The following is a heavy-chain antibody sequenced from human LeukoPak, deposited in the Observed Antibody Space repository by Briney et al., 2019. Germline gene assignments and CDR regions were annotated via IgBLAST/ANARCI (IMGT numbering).Heavy chain of an antibody. CDR2: ISPSGGST. CDR3: ARERGSYDMYY. D-gene: IGHD3-9*01. V-gene: IGHV1-46*01. J-gene: IGHJ4*02. CDR1: GYTFTSYY. Sequence: GASVKVSCKASGYTFTSYYMHWVRQAPGQGLEWMGIISPSGGSTSYAQKFQGRVTMTRDTSTSTVYMELSSLRFEDTAVYYCARERGSYDMYYWGQGTLVTVSS.